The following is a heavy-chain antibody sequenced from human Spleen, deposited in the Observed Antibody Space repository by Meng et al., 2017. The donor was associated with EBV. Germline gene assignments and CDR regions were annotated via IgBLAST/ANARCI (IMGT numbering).Heavy chain of an antibody. V-gene: IGHV3-11*01. Sequence: QVQLVESWGGVVKPGGSLRLSCAASGFTFSDYFMSWIRQAPGKGLEWVSYISSSGNNIYYADSVKGRFTISRDNAKKSLYLQMNSLRPEDTAVYYCARTVPTVNYFDPWGQGTLVTVSS. CDR2: ISSSGNNI. J-gene: IGHJ5*02. D-gene: IGHD4-17*01. CDR3: ARTVPTVNYFDP. CDR1: GFTFSDYF.